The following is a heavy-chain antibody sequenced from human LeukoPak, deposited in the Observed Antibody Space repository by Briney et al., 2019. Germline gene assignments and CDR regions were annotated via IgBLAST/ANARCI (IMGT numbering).Heavy chain of an antibody. D-gene: IGHD3-22*01. CDR1: GGSISSSSYY. J-gene: IGHJ5*02. V-gene: IGHV4-39*01. Sequence: PSETLSLTCTVSGGSISSSSYYWGWIRQPPGKGLEWIGSIYNSGSTYYNPSLKSRVTISVDTSKNQFSLKLSSVTAADTAVYYCARVGITMIVVVIPDGWFDPWGQGTLVTVSS. CDR3: ARVGITMIVVVIPDGWFDP. CDR2: IYNSGST.